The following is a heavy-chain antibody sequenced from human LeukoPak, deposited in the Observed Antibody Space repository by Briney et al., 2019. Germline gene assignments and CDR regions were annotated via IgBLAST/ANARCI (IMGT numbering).Heavy chain of an antibody. D-gene: IGHD2-2*01. CDR1: GGSISSYY. V-gene: IGHV4-4*07. CDR2: IYTSGST. Sequence: PSETLSLTSTVSGGSISSYYWSWIRQPAGNGLEWIGRIYTSGSTNYNPSLKSRDTMSVNTSKKQFSLKLSSVTAADTAVYFCARDSVPIVVVPAALEYYYYYFYMDVWGKGTTVTVSS. J-gene: IGHJ6*03. CDR3: ARDSVPIVVVPAALEYYYYYFYMDV.